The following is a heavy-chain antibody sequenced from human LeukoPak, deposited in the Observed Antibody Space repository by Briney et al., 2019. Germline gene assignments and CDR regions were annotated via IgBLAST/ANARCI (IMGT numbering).Heavy chain of an antibody. D-gene: IGHD3-22*01. CDR1: GGSISSNNYY. CDR3: ARENYYDSSGYYPVDV. CDR2: IYYSGTT. Sequence: PSETLSLTCTVSGGSISSNNYYWGWIRQPPGEGLEWIGTIYYSGTTYYNPSLKSRVTISVDTSKNQFSLKLTSVTAADTAVYYCARENYYDSSGYYPVDVWGKGTTVTISS. J-gene: IGHJ6*04. V-gene: IGHV4-39*07.